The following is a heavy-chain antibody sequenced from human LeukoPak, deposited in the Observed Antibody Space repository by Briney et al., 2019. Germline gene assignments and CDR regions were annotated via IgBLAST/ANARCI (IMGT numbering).Heavy chain of an antibody. CDR2: INTDGSST. Sequence: PGGSLRLSCAASGFTFSGYWMHWVRQAPGKGLVWVSRINTDGSSTTYADSVKGRFTISRDNAKNTLYMQMNSLRAEDTAVYYCAREGRPGNAFDIWGQGTMVTVSS. CDR3: AREGRPGNAFDI. D-gene: IGHD3-10*01. J-gene: IGHJ3*02. V-gene: IGHV3-74*01. CDR1: GFTFSGYW.